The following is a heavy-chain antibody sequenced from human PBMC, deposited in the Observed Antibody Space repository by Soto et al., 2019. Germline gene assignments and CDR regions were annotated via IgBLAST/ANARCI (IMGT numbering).Heavy chain of an antibody. Sequence: QVQLVESGGGVVQPGRSLRLSCAASGFTFSSYGMHWVRQAPGKGLEWVAVISYDGSNKYYPDSVKGRFTISRDNSKNTLYLQMNSLRAEDTAVYYCARASNGGVDSWGQGTLVTVSS. D-gene: IGHD1-1*01. CDR2: ISYDGSNK. V-gene: IGHV3-30*03. CDR1: GFTFSSYG. CDR3: ARASNGGVDS. J-gene: IGHJ4*02.